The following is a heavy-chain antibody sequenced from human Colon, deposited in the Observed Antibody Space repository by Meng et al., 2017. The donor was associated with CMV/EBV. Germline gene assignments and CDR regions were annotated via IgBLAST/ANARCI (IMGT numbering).Heavy chain of an antibody. CDR3: AKSVMAAGITRGFDY. V-gene: IGHV3-21*01. J-gene: IGHJ4*02. D-gene: IGHD6-13*01. Sequence: GGSLRLSCAASGFSFSDYSMNWFRQAPGKGLEWVSSISSRSDDRFYADSLKGRFTTSRDNVKKSLFLQVNSLRAEDTAVYYCAKSVMAAGITRGFDYWGQGTLVTVSS. CDR1: GFSFSDYS. CDR2: ISSRSDDR.